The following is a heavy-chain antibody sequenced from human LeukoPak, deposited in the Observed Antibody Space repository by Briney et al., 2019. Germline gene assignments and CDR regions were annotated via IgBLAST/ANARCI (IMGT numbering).Heavy chain of an antibody. V-gene: IGHV4-30-2*01. CDR2: IYHSGST. CDR3: ARHPSYYDRIDY. D-gene: IGHD3-22*01. CDR1: GGSISSGGYY. Sequence: SETLSLTCTVSGGSISSGGYYWSWIRQPPGKGLEWIGYIYHSGSTYYNPSLKSRVTISIDTSKNQFSLKLNSVTAADTAVYYCARHPSYYDRIDYWGQGTLVTVSS. J-gene: IGHJ4*02.